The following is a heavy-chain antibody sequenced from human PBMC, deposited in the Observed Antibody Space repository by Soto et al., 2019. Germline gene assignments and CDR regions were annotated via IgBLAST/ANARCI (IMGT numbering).Heavy chain of an antibody. CDR1: GFTFNRST. V-gene: IGHV1-58*02. CDR3: AADRDCSSTSCYPLAFDI. J-gene: IGHJ3*02. D-gene: IGHD2-2*01. Sequence: SVKVSCKASGFTFNRSTMQWVRQARGQRLEWIGWIVVGSGNTNYAQKFQERVTITRDMSTSTAYMELSSLRSEDTAVYYCAADRDCSSTSCYPLAFDIWGQGTMVT. CDR2: IVVGSGNT.